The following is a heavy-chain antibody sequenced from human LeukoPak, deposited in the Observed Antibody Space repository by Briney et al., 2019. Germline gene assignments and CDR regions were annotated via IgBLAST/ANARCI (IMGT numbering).Heavy chain of an antibody. D-gene: IGHD3-10*01. J-gene: IGHJ6*03. Sequence: SETLSLTCTVSGGSIGSNYWTWIRQPPGKGLEWIGHVYYSGSTNYNPSLKSRVTISVDTSKNQFSLRLTSVTAADTAVYYCAREWFGSTGYYYYMDVWDKGTTITISS. CDR3: AREWFGSTGYYYYMDV. CDR2: VYYSGST. CDR1: GGSIGSNY. V-gene: IGHV4-59*01.